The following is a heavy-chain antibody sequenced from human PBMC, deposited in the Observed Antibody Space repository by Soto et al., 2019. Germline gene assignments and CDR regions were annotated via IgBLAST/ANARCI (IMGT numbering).Heavy chain of an antibody. Sequence: SVKVSCKASGGTFSSYAISWVRQAPGQGLEWMGGIIPIFGTANYAQKFQGRVTITADESTSTAYMELSSLRSEDTAVYYCARDYYYDSSGYYGGQYYFDYWGQGTLVTVSS. CDR3: ARDYYYDSSGYYGGQYYFDY. CDR2: IIPIFGTA. J-gene: IGHJ4*02. D-gene: IGHD3-22*01. V-gene: IGHV1-69*13. CDR1: GGTFSSYA.